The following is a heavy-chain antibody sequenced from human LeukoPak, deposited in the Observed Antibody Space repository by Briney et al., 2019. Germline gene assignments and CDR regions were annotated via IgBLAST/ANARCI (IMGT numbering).Heavy chain of an antibody. CDR3: ASVVVVAATAFDI. Sequence: SETLSLTCTVSGGSISSYYWSWIRQPPGKGLGWIGYIYYSGSTNYNPSLKSRVTISVDTSKNQFSLKLSSVTAADTAVYYCASVVVVAATAFDIWGQGTMVTVSS. V-gene: IGHV4-59*01. CDR2: IYYSGST. D-gene: IGHD2-15*01. J-gene: IGHJ3*02. CDR1: GGSISSYY.